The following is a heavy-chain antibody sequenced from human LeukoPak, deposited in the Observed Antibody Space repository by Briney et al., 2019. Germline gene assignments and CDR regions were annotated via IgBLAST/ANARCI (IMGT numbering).Heavy chain of an antibody. CDR3: ARDGYSSSSFTPFDY. V-gene: IGHV3-7*03. CDR1: GFIFSNYW. CDR2: VKQDGSTK. D-gene: IGHD6-6*01. J-gene: IGHJ4*02. Sequence: GGSLRLSCAASGFIFSNYWMSWVRQAPGKGLEWVANVKQDGSTKYYVDSVKGRFTISRDNAKNSLYLQVNSLRAEDTAVYYCARDGYSSSSFTPFDYWGQGTLVTVSS.